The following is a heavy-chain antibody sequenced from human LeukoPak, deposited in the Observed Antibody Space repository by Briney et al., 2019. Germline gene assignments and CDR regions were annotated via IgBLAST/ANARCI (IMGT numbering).Heavy chain of an antibody. J-gene: IGHJ3*02. CDR1: GFTFSSYA. D-gene: IGHD3-10*01. V-gene: IGHV3-23*01. Sequence: GGSLRLSCAASGFTFSSYAMSWVRQAPGKGLEWVSAISGSGGSTYYADSVKGRFTISRDNSKNTLYLQMNSLRAEDTAVYYCAKEYGSGRYYNRAFDIWGQGTMVTVSS. CDR2: ISGSGGST. CDR3: AKEYGSGRYYNRAFDI.